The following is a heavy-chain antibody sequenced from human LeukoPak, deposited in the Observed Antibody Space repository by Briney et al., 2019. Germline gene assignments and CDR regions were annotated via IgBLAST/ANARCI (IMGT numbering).Heavy chain of an antibody. CDR1: GFTFSSYA. V-gene: IGHV3-23*01. J-gene: IGHJ3*02. Sequence: PGGCLSLSCAASGFTFSSYAMSWVRQAPGKGLEWVSAISGSGGSTYYADSVKGRFTISRDNSKNTLYLQMNSLRAEDTAVYYCAKVGRGSSDAFDIWGQGTMVTVSS. D-gene: IGHD3-10*01. CDR2: ISGSGGST. CDR3: AKVGRGSSDAFDI.